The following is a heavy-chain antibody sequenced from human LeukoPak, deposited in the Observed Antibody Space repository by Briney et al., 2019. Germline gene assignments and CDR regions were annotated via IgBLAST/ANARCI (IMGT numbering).Heavy chain of an antibody. CDR2: ISGYNGHT. Sequence: ASMKVSCKASGYTFTSYGIRWVRQAPGQGLEWMGWISGYNGHTNYAQKLQGRVTMTTDTSTSTAYMELRSLRSGDTAVYYCARDKNSSTWYWFDPWGQGTLVTVSS. CDR1: GYTFTSYG. V-gene: IGHV1-18*01. J-gene: IGHJ5*02. CDR3: ARDKNSSTWYWFDP. D-gene: IGHD6-13*01.